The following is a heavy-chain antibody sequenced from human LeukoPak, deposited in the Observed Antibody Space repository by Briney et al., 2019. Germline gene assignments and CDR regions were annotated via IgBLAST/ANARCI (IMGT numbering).Heavy chain of an antibody. V-gene: IGHV3-23*01. J-gene: IGHJ4*02. CDR2: ISGSGGST. CDR1: GFTLSSYG. Sequence: GGSLRLSCAASGFTLSSYGMSWVRQAPGKGLEWVSGISGSGGSTYYADSVKGRFTISRDNSKNTLYLQMNSLRAEDTAVYYCAKSRSGSPHSFDYWGQGTLVTVSS. D-gene: IGHD1-26*01. CDR3: AKSRSGSPHSFDY.